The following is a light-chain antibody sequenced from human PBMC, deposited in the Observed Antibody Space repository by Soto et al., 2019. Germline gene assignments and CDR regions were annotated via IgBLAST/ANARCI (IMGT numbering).Light chain of an antibody. CDR3: EQYNNWPPIT. CDR1: QSVRSK. V-gene: IGKV3-15*01. CDR2: DAS. J-gene: IGKJ5*01. Sequence: EIVMTQSRCSLSVSPGERASLSCRASQSVRSKLAWYQQKPGQAPRLLIYDASTRATGIPARFSGRGSGTEFPLTISSLQSEDFAVYYCEQYNNWPPITFGQGTRLEIK.